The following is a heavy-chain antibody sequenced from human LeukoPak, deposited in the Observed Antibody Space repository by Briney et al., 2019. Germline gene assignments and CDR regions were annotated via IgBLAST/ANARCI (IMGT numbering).Heavy chain of an antibody. J-gene: IGHJ4*02. CDR1: GFTFSSYG. CDR2: IRYDGSNK. D-gene: IGHD2-2*01. CDR3: AKDPFCSSTSCYDVSDY. Sequence: GGSLRLSCAASGFTFSSYGMHWVRQAPGQGLEWVAFIRYDGSNKYYADSVKGRFTISRDNSKNTLYLQMNSLRAEDTAVYYCAKDPFCSSTSCYDVSDYWGQGTLVTVSS. V-gene: IGHV3-30*02.